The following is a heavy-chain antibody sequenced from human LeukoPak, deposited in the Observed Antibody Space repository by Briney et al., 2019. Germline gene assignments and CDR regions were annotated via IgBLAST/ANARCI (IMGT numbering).Heavy chain of an antibody. CDR1: GYTFTSYD. CDR3: ARSYGSGMGGAFDI. J-gene: IGHJ3*02. V-gene: IGHV1-8*01. D-gene: IGHD3-10*01. CDR2: MNPNSGNT. Sequence: ASVKVPCKASGYTFTSYDINWVRQATGQGLEWMGWMNPNSGNTGYAQKFQGRVTMTRNTSISTAYMELSSLRSEDTAVYYCARSYGSGMGGAFDIWGQGTMVTVSS.